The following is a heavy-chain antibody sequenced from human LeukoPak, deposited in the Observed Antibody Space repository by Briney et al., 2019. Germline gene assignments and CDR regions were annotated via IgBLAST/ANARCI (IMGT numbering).Heavy chain of an antibody. CDR2: INHSGST. CDR3: ARDRYSSSWYGDFDY. J-gene: IGHJ4*02. Sequence: PSETLSLTCAVYGGSFSGYYWGWIRQPPGKGLGGIGEINHSGSTNYNPSLKSRVTISVDTSKNQFSLKLSSVTAADTAVYYCARDRYSSSWYGDFDYWGQGTLVTVSS. CDR1: GGSFSGYY. V-gene: IGHV4-34*01. D-gene: IGHD6-13*01.